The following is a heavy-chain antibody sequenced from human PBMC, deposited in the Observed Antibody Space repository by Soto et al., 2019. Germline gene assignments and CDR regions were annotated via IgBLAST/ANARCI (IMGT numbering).Heavy chain of an antibody. CDR3: ARDHVDTPMTNFDY. V-gene: IGHV1-46*01. Sequence: QVQLVQSGAEVKKPGASVKVSCRASGYTFISYYIHWVRQAPGQGLEWMGLINPSDAYTDYAQKCQGSVTLTRDTSTSRVYMELSSLRSEDTAIYYCARDHVDTPMTNFDYWGQGTLVTVSS. D-gene: IGHD5-18*01. J-gene: IGHJ4*02. CDR1: GYTFISYY. CDR2: INPSDAYT.